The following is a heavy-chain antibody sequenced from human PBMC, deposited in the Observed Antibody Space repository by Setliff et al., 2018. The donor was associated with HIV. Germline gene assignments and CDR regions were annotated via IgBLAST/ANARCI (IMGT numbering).Heavy chain of an antibody. Sequence: PSETLSLTCTVYGASISNSNSYWGWIRQPPGKGLEWIGQISHTGSTNYNPSLKSRVTISLDTPKNQFSLKLRSVPAADTAVYYYARDKMEAPAGTKGYYYYYGMDGWGQGATVTVSS. CDR2: ISHTGST. J-gene: IGHJ6*02. D-gene: IGHD2-2*01. V-gene: IGHV4-39*07. CDR1: GASISNSNSY. CDR3: ARDKMEAPAGTKGYYYYYGMDG.